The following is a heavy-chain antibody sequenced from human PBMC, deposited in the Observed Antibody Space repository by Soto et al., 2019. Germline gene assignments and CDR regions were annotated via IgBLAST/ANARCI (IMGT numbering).Heavy chain of an antibody. CDR3: ARLGYCSGGSCPSYYYYYMDV. Sequence: PSETLSLTCTVSGGSISSSSYYWGWIRQPPGKGLEWIGSIYYGGSTYYNPSLKSRVTISVDTSKNQFSLKLSSVTAADTAVYYCARLGYCSGGSCPSYYYYYMDVWGKGTTVTVSS. V-gene: IGHV4-39*01. D-gene: IGHD2-15*01. CDR1: GGSISSSSYY. J-gene: IGHJ6*03. CDR2: IYYGGST.